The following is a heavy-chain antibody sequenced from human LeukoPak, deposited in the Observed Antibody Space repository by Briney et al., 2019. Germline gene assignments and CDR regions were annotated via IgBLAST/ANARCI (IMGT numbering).Heavy chain of an antibody. Sequence: SETLSLTCAVYGGSFSGYYWSWIRQPPGKGLEWVGEINHSGITNYNPSLKSQVTISVDTSKNQFSLKLSSVTAADTAVYYCARADDRNYYDSSGRTSALDIWGQGTMVTVSS. CDR2: INHSGIT. D-gene: IGHD3-22*01. CDR1: GGSFSGYY. J-gene: IGHJ3*02. V-gene: IGHV4-34*01. CDR3: ARADDRNYYDSSGRTSALDI.